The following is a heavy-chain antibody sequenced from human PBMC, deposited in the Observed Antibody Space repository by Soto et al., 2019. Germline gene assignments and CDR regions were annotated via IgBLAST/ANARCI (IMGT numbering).Heavy chain of an antibody. V-gene: IGHV3-23*01. Sequence: FLRLSCAASGFTFSNYAMSWVRQAPGKGLEWVSAISGSDNYSYYADSVKGRFTISRDNSKNTLYLQLNSLTAEDTAVYYCAPMGVWGQGXTVTVYS. CDR1: GFTFSNYA. J-gene: IGHJ6*02. CDR2: ISGSDNYS. CDR3: APMGV.